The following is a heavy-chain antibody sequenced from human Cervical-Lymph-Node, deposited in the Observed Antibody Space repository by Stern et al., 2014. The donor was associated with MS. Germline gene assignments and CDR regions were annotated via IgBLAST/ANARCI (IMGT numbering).Heavy chain of an antibody. V-gene: IGHV3-21*01. CDR3: ARGRGGNYRSCFDY. J-gene: IGHJ4*02. CDR2: FSSVVSYI. D-gene: IGHD4-23*01. CDR1: GFTFSSYS. Sequence: EVQLVESGGGLVKPGGSLRLSCAASGFTFSSYSMNWVRQAPGKGLEWVASFSSVVSYIYYADSLKAPFPMSRDTVKNSVYLQMNSLRAEDTAVYYCARGRGGNYRSCFDYWGQGTLVTVSS.